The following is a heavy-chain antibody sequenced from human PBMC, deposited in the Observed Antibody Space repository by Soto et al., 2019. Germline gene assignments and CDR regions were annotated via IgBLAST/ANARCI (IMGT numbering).Heavy chain of an antibody. J-gene: IGHJ5*02. D-gene: IGHD5-18*01. Sequence: VQLVQSAAEVKKPGAAVKISCKVSGYSFSDYYIHWVQQAPGKGLEWMGLVDPDDGEAMYAEKFKGRVTITADTSTDTAYMELSSLRSEDTAVYYCATGSVDTALARDWFDPWGQGTLVTVSS. V-gene: IGHV1-69-2*01. CDR1: GYSFSDYY. CDR2: VDPDDGEA. CDR3: ATGSVDTALARDWFDP.